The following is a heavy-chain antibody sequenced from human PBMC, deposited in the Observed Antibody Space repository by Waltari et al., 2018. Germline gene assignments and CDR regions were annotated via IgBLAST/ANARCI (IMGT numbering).Heavy chain of an antibody. CDR1: GGSISSYY. Sequence: QVQLQESGPGLVKPSETLSLTCTVSGGSISSYYWSWIRQPPGKGLEWIGYIYYSGSTNYNPSLKSRVTISVDTSKNQFSLKLSSVTAADTAVYYCAKEKPPGSYLVDYWGQGTLVTVSS. D-gene: IGHD1-26*01. V-gene: IGHV4-59*01. CDR2: IYYSGST. CDR3: AKEKPPGSYLVDY. J-gene: IGHJ4*02.